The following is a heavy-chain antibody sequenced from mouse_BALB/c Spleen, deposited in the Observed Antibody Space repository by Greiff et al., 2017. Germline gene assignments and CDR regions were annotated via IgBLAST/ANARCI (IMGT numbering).Heavy chain of an antibody. CDR3: ARPEGNYWYFDV. CDR1: GFDFSRYW. J-gene: IGHJ1*01. Sequence: VQLKESGGGLVQPGGSLKLSCAASGFDFSRYWMSWVRQAPGKGLEWIGEINPDSSTINYTPSLKDKFIISRDNAKNTLYLQMSKVRSEDTALYYCARPEGNYWYFDVWGAGTTVTVSS. V-gene: IGHV4-1*02. D-gene: IGHD2-1*01. CDR2: INPDSSTI.